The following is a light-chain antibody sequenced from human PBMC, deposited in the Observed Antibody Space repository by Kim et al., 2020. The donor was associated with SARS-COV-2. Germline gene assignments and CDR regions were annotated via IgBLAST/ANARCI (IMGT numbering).Light chain of an antibody. Sequence: VSPGKTASITCSGDKLGNTYASWYQLKPGQSPLLVIYQDTKRPSGIPERFSGSNSGNTATLTLSGTQAMDEADYFCQAWDSSTHVVFGGGTQLTVL. CDR1: KLGNTY. V-gene: IGLV3-1*01. CDR2: QDT. CDR3: QAWDSSTHVV. J-gene: IGLJ2*01.